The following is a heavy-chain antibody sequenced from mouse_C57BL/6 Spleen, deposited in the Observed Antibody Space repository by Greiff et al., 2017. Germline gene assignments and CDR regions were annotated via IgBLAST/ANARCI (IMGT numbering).Heavy chain of an antibody. D-gene: IGHD2-3*01. CDR2: IYPGDGDT. CDR1: GYAFSSSW. V-gene: IGHV1-82*01. Sequence: VQLQQSGPELVKPGASVKISCKASGYAFSSSWMNWVKQRPGKGLEWIGRIYPGDGDTNYNGKFKGKATLTADKSSSTAYMQLSSLTSEDSAVYFCARFALDDGFFDYWGQGTTLTVSS. CDR3: ARFALDDGFFDY. J-gene: IGHJ2*01.